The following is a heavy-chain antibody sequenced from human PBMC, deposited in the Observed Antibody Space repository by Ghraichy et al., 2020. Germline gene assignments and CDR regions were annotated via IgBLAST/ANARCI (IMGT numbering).Heavy chain of an antibody. CDR2: ISHTGSN. V-gene: IGHV4-59*01. CDR1: GGSISSYY. Sequence: SETLSLTCTVSGGSISSYYWSWIRQPPGKGLEWIGYISHTGSNNYKPSLTSRVTISVDTSKTQFSLTLSPVTAADTAVYYCARGSQPPSYWGQGTLVTVPP. D-gene: IGHD6-13*01. J-gene: IGHJ4*02. CDR3: ARGSQPPSY.